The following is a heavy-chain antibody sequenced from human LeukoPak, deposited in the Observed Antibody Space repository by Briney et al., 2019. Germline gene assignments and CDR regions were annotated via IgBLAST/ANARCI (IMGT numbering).Heavy chain of an antibody. J-gene: IGHJ4*02. D-gene: IGHD3-10*01. CDR1: GFTFSSYE. CDR3: ATYLGITMVRGVPHDY. CDR2: ISSSGSTI. V-gene: IGHV3-48*03. Sequence: GGSLRLSCAASGFTFSSYEMNWVRQAPGKGLEWVSYISSSGSTIYYADSVKGRFTISRDNAKNSLYLQMNSLTAEDTAFYYCATYLGITMVRGVPHDYWGQGTLVTVSS.